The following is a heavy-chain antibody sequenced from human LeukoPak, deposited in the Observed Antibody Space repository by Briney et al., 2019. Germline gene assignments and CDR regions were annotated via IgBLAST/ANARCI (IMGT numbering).Heavy chain of an antibody. V-gene: IGHV1-46*01. CDR1: GYTFTSYY. D-gene: IGHD5-24*01. CDR2: INPSGGST. CDR3: ARLPGDGYDDY. Sequence: SVSLSCKASGYTFTSYYMHWVRQAPGQGLEWMGIINPSGGSTSYAQKFQGRVTMTRDTSTSTVYMELSSLRSEDTAVYYCARLPGDGYDDYWGQGTLVTVSS. J-gene: IGHJ4*02.